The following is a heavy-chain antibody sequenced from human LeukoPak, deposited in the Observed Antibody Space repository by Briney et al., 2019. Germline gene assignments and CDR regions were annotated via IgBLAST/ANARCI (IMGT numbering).Heavy chain of an antibody. CDR1: GGSISSSSYY. J-gene: IGHJ4*02. D-gene: IGHD6-19*01. CDR3: ARSVADEPLFDY. Sequence: SETLSLTCTVSGGSISSSSYYWGWIRQPPGKGLEWIGSIYYSGSTYYNPSLKSRVTISVDTSKNQFSLKLSSVTAADTAVYYCARSVADEPLFDYWGQGTLVTVSP. V-gene: IGHV4-39*01. CDR2: IYYSGST.